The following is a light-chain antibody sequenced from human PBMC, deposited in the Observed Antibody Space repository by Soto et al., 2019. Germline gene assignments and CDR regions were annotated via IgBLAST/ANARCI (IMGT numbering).Light chain of an antibody. CDR1: QSVGNSH. V-gene: IGKV3-20*01. CDR3: HQYNNWPTWR. CDR2: GAS. J-gene: IGKJ1*01. Sequence: ETVLTQSPGTLYFSPGERATLSCRASQSVGNSHVAWYQQRRGLPPRLLIYGASNRATGIPDRFSGSGSGADFTLTISRLEPEDFAVYFCHQYNNWPTWRFGQRTKVDIK.